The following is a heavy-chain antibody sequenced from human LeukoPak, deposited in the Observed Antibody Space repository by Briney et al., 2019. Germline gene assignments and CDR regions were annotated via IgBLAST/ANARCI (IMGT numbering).Heavy chain of an antibody. D-gene: IGHD3-16*01. CDR2: IYTSGST. J-gene: IGHJ5*02. Sequence: SETLSLTCTVSGGSISSYHWTWIRQPAGKGLEWIGRIYTSGSTNYNPSLKSRVTISVDKSKNQFSLKLSSVTAADTAVYYCATYKPGGWFDPWGQGTLVTVSS. CDR1: GGSISSYH. V-gene: IGHV4-4*07. CDR3: ATYKPGGWFDP.